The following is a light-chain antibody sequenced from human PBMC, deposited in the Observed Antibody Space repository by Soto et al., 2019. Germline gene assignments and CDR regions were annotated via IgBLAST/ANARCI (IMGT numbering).Light chain of an antibody. CDR1: QTISSY. CDR2: AAS. Sequence: DIQMTQSPSSLSASVGDRVTITCRASQTISSYLNWYQQRPGKATKLLIYAASSLESGVPSRFSGSGSGTDFTLTISSLQPEDFATYYCQQSYGTLLTFGGGTTVEIK. J-gene: IGKJ4*01. V-gene: IGKV1-39*01. CDR3: QQSYGTLLT.